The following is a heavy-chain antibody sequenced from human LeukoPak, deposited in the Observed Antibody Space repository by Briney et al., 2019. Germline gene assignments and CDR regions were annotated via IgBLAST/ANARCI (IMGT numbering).Heavy chain of an antibody. Sequence: PGGSLRLSRAASGFTFSSYTMNWVRQAPGKGLEWVSSISSSSSYIYYADSVKGRFTISRDNAKNSLYLQMNSLRAEDTAVYYCARDRNYDYIWGSYRPDYFDYWGQGTLVTVSS. CDR3: ARDRNYDYIWGSYRPDYFDY. J-gene: IGHJ4*02. CDR2: ISSSSSYI. V-gene: IGHV3-21*01. D-gene: IGHD3-16*02. CDR1: GFTFSSYT.